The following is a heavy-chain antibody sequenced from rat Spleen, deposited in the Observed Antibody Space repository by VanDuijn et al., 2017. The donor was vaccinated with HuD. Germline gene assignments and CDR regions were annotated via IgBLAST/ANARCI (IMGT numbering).Heavy chain of an antibody. J-gene: IGHJ2*01. Sequence: EVQLVESGGGLVQPGRSMKLSCAASGFTFSDSGMAWVLQAPTKGLEWVASISHDGGITYYRDSVKGRFTFSRDNAKSTLYLQMNSLRSEDTATYYCARDISFDYWGQGVMVTVSS. V-gene: IGHV5-25*01. CDR3: ARDISFDY. D-gene: IGHD4-6*01. CDR2: ISHDGGIT. CDR1: GFTFSDSG.